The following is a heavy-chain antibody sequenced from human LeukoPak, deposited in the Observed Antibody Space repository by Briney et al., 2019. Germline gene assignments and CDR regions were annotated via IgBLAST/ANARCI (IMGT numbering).Heavy chain of an antibody. CDR3: ARDIVRGKYQLQGY. CDR1: GYTFTGYY. Sequence: ASVKVSCKASGYTFTGYYMHWVRQAPGQGLEWMGWINPNSGGTNYAQKFQGRVTMTRDTSISTAYMELRSLRSDDTAVYYCARDIVRGKYQLQGYWGQGTLVTVSS. V-gene: IGHV1-2*02. CDR2: INPNSGGT. J-gene: IGHJ4*02. D-gene: IGHD2-2*01.